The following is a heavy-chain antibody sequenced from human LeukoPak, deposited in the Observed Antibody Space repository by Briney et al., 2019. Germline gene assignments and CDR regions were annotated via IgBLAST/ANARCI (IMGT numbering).Heavy chain of an antibody. Sequence: GASVKVSCKASGYTFTSYDINWLRQATGQGLEWMGWMNPNSGNTGYAQKFQGRVTMTRNTSISTAYMELSSLRSEDTAVYYCARAPYYYDSSGYYYYFDYWGQGTLVTVSS. V-gene: IGHV1-8*01. D-gene: IGHD3-22*01. CDR2: MNPNSGNT. CDR1: GYTFTSYD. CDR3: ARAPYYYDSSGYYYYFDY. J-gene: IGHJ4*02.